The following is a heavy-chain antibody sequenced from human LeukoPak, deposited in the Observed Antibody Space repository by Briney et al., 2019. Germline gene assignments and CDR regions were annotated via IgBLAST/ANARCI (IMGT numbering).Heavy chain of an antibody. D-gene: IGHD3-9*01. V-gene: IGHV4-4*07. CDR3: ARGIRYYDILTGYYRFYYMDV. CDR1: GGSISSYY. CDR2: IYTSGST. J-gene: IGHJ6*03. Sequence: SETLSLTCTVSGGSISSYYWSWIRQPAGKGPEWIGRIYTSGSTNYNPSLKSRVTMSVDTSKNQFSLKLSSVTAADTAVYYCARGIRYYDILTGYYRFYYMDVWGKGTTVTVSS.